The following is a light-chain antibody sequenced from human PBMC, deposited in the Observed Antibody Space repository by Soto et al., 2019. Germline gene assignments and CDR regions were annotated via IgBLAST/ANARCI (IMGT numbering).Light chain of an antibody. CDR1: QSFSST. Sequence: EIVMTQSPATLSVSPGESVTLSCRASQSFSSTLAWYQQRPGQAPRLLIYGPSTRATGVPARFSGGGSGTEFTLTISSLESEDFAVYYCQHYSNWLRGTFGQGTKLEIK. CDR3: QHYSNWLRGT. CDR2: GPS. V-gene: IGKV3-15*01. J-gene: IGKJ2*02.